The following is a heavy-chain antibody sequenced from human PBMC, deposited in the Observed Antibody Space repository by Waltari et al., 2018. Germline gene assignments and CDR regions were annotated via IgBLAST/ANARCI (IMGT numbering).Heavy chain of an antibody. CDR2: IYYSGST. J-gene: IGHJ5*02. V-gene: IGHV4-39*07. CDR1: GGSISSSSYY. D-gene: IGHD3-9*01. CDR3: ARNHVLRYFDWPFWFDP. Sequence: QLQLQESGPGLVKPSETLSLTCTVSGGSISSSSYYWGWIRQPPGKGLEWIGSIYYSGSTYYNPSLKSRVTISVDTSKNQFSLKLSSVTAADTAVYYCARNHVLRYFDWPFWFDPWGQGTLVTVSS.